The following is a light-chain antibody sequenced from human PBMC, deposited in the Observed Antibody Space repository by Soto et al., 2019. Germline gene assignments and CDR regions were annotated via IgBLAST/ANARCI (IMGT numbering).Light chain of an antibody. CDR1: SSNIGNRG. V-gene: IGLV1-51*02. Sequence: QSVLTQPPSVSAAPGQKLTISCSGSSSNIGNRGVSWYQQLPGTAPKLLIYENNKRPSGIPDRFSGSKSGTSATLGISGLQTGDEADYYCGTWDSSLSAGVLGGGTKVTVL. CDR2: ENN. J-gene: IGLJ2*01. CDR3: GTWDSSLSAGV.